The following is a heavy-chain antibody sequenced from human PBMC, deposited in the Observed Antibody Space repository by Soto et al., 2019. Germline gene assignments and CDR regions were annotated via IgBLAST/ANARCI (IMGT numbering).Heavy chain of an antibody. Sequence: GESLKISCKGSGYSFTNNWIGWVRQMPGKGLEWMGIIYPRDSDTRYGPSFQGQVTISADKSISTAYLQWSSLKASDTAMYYCARRDCSGGSCYWFDPWGQGTLVTVSS. CDR2: IYPRDSDT. D-gene: IGHD2-15*01. J-gene: IGHJ5*02. CDR3: ARRDCSGGSCYWFDP. CDR1: GYSFTNNW. V-gene: IGHV5-51*01.